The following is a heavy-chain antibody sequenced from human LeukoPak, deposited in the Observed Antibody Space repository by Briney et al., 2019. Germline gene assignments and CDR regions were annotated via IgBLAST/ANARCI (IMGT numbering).Heavy chain of an antibody. V-gene: IGHV4-59*01. D-gene: IGHD3-22*01. Sequence: TSETLSLTCAVYGGSFSGYYWSWIRQPPGKGLEWIGYIYYSGSTNYNPSLKSRVTISVDTSKNQFSLKLSSVTAADTAVYYCARKRGYYYDSSGYPDYFDYWGQGTLVTVSS. CDR2: IYYSGST. CDR3: ARKRGYYYDSSGYPDYFDY. CDR1: GGSFSGYY. J-gene: IGHJ4*02.